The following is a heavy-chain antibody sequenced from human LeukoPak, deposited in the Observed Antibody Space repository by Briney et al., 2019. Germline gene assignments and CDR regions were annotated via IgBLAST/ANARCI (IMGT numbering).Heavy chain of an antibody. J-gene: IGHJ5*02. V-gene: IGHV4-34*01. D-gene: IGHD6-19*01. CDR1: GGSFSGYY. CDR2: SSHSGST. Sequence: SETLSLTCAVYGGSFSGYYWSWIRQPPGKGLEWIGESSHSGSTNYNQSPKRRVTISVDTSKNQFSLKLSSVTAADTAVYYCARVTVAGPSPVIDPWGQGTLVTVSS. CDR3: ARVTVAGPSPVIDP.